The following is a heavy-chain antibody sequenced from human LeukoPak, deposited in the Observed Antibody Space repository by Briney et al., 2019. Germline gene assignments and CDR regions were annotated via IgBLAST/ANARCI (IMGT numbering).Heavy chain of an antibody. J-gene: IGHJ6*03. CDR2: INHSGST. CDR1: GGSFSSYY. V-gene: IGHV4-34*01. D-gene: IGHD3-10*01. CDR3: ARVYGSGSYYNGYYYYYMDV. Sequence: SETLSLTCTIYGGSFSSYYWSWIRQSPGKGLEWIGEINHSGSTNYNPSLKSRVTISVDTSKNQFSLKLSSVTAADTAVYYCARVYGSGSYYNGYYYYYMDVWGKGTTVTISS.